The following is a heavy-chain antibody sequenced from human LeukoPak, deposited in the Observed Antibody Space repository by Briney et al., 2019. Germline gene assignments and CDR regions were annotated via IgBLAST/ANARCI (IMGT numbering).Heavy chain of an antibody. Sequence: GGSLRLSCAASGFSFRTYSIIWVRQAPGKGLEWVSHIGGSGSFIYYADSVKGRFTISRDNANNSVFLQMNSLRAEDTAVYYCARWGDDGDDDYWGQGTLVTVSS. CDR2: IGGSGSFI. J-gene: IGHJ4*02. V-gene: IGHV3-48*01. CDR3: ARWGDDGDDDY. D-gene: IGHD4-17*01. CDR1: GFSFRTYS.